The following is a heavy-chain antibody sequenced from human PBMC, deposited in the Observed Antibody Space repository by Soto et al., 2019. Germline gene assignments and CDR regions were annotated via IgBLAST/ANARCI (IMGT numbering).Heavy chain of an antibody. CDR2: ISGSGGTT. Sequence: EVQLLESGGGLVQPGGSLRLSCAASGFTFSSYAMSWVRQAPGKGLEWVSVISGSGGTTYYADSVKGRFTISRDNSKNTLYLQMNSLRAEDTAVCYCAKGPLVTMIVDWGQGTLVTVSS. CDR3: AKGPLVTMIVD. V-gene: IGHV3-23*01. CDR1: GFTFSSYA. J-gene: IGHJ4*02. D-gene: IGHD3-22*01.